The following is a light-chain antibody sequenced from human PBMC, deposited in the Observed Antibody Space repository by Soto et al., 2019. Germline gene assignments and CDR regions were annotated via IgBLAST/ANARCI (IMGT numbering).Light chain of an antibody. CDR3: QQYNNWPPIT. CDR2: DAS. Sequence: EIVLTQSPGTLSLSPGERATLSCRASQSLSSSQLAWYQQKPGQAPRLLIHDASSRATGISDRFTGSGSGTDFTLTITTLEPEDFAVYYCQQYNNWPPITFGQGTRLEIK. J-gene: IGKJ5*01. CDR1: QSLSSSQ. V-gene: IGKV3-20*01.